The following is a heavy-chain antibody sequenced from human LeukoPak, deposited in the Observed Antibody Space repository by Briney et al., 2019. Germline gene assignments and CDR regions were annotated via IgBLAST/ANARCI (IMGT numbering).Heavy chain of an antibody. Sequence: SVKVSCKASGGTFSSYTISWVRQAPGQGLEWMGRIIPILGIANYAQKFQGRVTITADKSTSTAYMELSSLRSEDTAVYYCARVRRDGYNSDYWGQGTLVTVSS. CDR3: ARVRRDGYNSDY. CDR1: GGTFSSYT. CDR2: IIPILGIA. D-gene: IGHD5-24*01. V-gene: IGHV1-69*02. J-gene: IGHJ4*02.